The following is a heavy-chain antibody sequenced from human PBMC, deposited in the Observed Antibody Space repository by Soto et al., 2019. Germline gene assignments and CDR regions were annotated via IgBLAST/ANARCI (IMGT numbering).Heavy chain of an antibody. D-gene: IGHD3-10*01. Sequence: EVQLVESGGGLVQPGGSLRLSCAASGFTFSDYWIQRVRQAPGEGLKWVSRIKGDGSFTNYADSVKGRFTVSRDKAKNTLYLQMNSLRAEDTALYYCARGIRGHYGKDVWGQGTSVSVSS. J-gene: IGHJ6*02. CDR1: GFTFSDYW. CDR2: IKGDGSFT. CDR3: ARGIRGHYGKDV. V-gene: IGHV3-74*01.